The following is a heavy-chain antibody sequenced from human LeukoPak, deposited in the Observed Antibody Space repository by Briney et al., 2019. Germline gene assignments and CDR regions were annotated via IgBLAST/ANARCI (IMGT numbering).Heavy chain of an antibody. CDR1: GYTFTSYG. CDR3: ARNSESLATGYYYYMDV. Sequence: ASVKVSCKASGYTFTSYGISWVRRAPGQGLEWMGWISAYNGNTNYAQKLQGRVTMTTDTSTSTAYMELRSLRSDDTAVYYCARNSESLATGYYYYMDVWGKGTTVTISS. CDR2: ISAYNGNT. D-gene: IGHD1-26*01. V-gene: IGHV1-18*01. J-gene: IGHJ6*03.